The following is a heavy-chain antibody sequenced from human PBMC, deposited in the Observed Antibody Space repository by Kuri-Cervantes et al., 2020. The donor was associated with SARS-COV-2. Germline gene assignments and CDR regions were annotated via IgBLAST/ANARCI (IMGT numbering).Heavy chain of an antibody. CDR2: INHSGST. J-gene: IGHJ4*02. V-gene: IGHV4-34*01. Sequence: SETLSLTCAVYGGSFSGYYWSWIRQPPGKGLEWIGEINHSGSTNYNPSLKSRVTISVDTSKNQFSLKLSSVTAADTAVYYCATSRLGRYCSGGSCPPVPFDYWGQGTLVTVSS. CDR1: GGSFSGYY. CDR3: ATSRLGRYCSGGSCPPVPFDY. D-gene: IGHD2-15*01.